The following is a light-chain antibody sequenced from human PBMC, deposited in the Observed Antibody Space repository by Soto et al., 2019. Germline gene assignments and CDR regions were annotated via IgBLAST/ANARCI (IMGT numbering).Light chain of an antibody. CDR2: GAS. V-gene: IGKV3-20*01. CDR1: QGICSRF. J-gene: IGKJ2*01. Sequence: IGLTQSPGTLSFSPGERATLSCRASQGICSRFLAWYQQKPGQAPRLLLYGASYRATDFPATFSRSGPGTALTVTIRRLSPEKFAVYCCQSLKYDDLPVYTFGQGTQLEIK. CDR3: QSLKYDDLPVYT.